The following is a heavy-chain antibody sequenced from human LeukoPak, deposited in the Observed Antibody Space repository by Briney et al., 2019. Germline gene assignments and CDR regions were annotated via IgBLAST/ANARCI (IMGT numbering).Heavy chain of an antibody. J-gene: IGHJ5*02. V-gene: IGHV1-69*01. Sequence: RASVKVSCKASGGTFSSYAISWVRQAPGQGLEWMGGIIPIFGTANYAQKFQGRVTITADESTSTAYMELSSLRSEDTAVYYCARLLGGEENWFDPWGQGTLVTVSS. CDR3: ARLLGGEENWFDP. CDR2: IIPIFGTA. D-gene: IGHD3-16*01. CDR1: GGTFSSYA.